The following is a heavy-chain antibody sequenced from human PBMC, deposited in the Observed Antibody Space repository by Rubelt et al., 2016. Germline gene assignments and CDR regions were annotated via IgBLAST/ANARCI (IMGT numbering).Heavy chain of an antibody. CDR3: AREPATGNYNAFEV. V-gene: IGHV3-64D*06. J-gene: IGHJ3*01. Sequence: VHLVESGGGVVQPGGSLRLSCSASGFTFSGYAMNWVRQAPGKGLEFVSGISSDGGTTYYADSVKGRFTISRDNSKNTLYLQMSSLRAEDTAVYYCAREPATGNYNAFEVWGQGTMVTVSS. CDR1: GFTFSGYA. D-gene: IGHD3-9*01. CDR2: ISSDGGTT.